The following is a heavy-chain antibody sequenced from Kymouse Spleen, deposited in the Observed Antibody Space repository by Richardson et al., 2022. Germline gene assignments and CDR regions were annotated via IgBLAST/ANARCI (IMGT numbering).Heavy chain of an antibody. D-gene: IGHD3-3*01. J-gene: IGHJ6*02. CDR2: IKQDGSEK. CDR1: GFTFSSYW. Sequence: EVQLVESGGGLVQPGGSLRLSCAASGFTFSSYWMSWVRQAPGKGLEWVANIKQDGSEKYYVDSVKGRFTISRDNAKNSLYLQMNSLRAEDTAVYYCARDYYDFWSGYYTGDYYYGMDVWGQGTTVTVSS. V-gene: IGHV3-7*01. CDR3: ARDYYDFWSGYYTGDYYYGMDV.